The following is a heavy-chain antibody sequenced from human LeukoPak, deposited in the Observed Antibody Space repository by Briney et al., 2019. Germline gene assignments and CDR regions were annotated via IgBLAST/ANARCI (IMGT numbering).Heavy chain of an antibody. V-gene: IGHV3-48*04. D-gene: IGHD3-10*02. CDR3: AELGITMIGGV. J-gene: IGHJ6*04. Sequence: PGGSLRLSCAASGFTLSSYSMNWVRQAPGEGLEWVSYISSSGSTIYYADSVKGRFTISRDNAKNSLYLQMNSLRAEDTAVYYCAELGITMIGGVWGKGTTVTISS. CDR1: GFTLSSYS. CDR2: ISSSGSTI.